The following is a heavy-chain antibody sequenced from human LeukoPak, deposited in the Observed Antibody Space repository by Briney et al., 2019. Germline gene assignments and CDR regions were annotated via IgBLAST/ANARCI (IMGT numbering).Heavy chain of an antibody. CDR1: GGSISSSSYY. CDR3: ARQAGYSSSWYVHYYFDY. CDR2: IYYSGST. J-gene: IGHJ4*02. Sequence: TSETLSLTCTVSGGSISSSSYYWGWIRQPPGKGLEWIGSIYYSGSTYYNPSLKSRVTISVDTSKNQFSLKLSSVTAADTAVYYCARQAGYSSSWYVHYYFDYWGQGTLVTVSS. D-gene: IGHD6-13*01. V-gene: IGHV4-39*01.